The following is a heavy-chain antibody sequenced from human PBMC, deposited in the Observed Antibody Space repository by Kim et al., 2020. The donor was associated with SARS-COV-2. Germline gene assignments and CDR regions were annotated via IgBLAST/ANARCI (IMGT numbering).Heavy chain of an antibody. D-gene: IGHD1-1*01. V-gene: IGHV3-48*02. J-gene: IGHJ5*01. CDR1: GFSFSSYS. CDR2: ITGNSGKL. Sequence: GGSLRLSCAASGFSFSSYSMYWVRQAPGEGLEYISYITGNSGKLHYADSVKGRFTISRDNAKRSLYLQMNSLRDEDTAVYYCARGGNNWNALDSCGQGTL. CDR3: ARGGNNWNALDS.